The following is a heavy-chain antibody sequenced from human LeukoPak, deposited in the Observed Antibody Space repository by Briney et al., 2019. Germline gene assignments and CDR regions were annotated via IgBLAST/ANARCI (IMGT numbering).Heavy chain of an antibody. J-gene: IGHJ3*02. CDR1: GDSISSSSYY. CDR3: ARYCISTSCYRRDAFDI. Sequence: SETLSLTCTVSGDSISSSSYYWGWIRQPPGEGLEWIGSIYYSGSNYYNPSLKGRATISVDTSKNQFSLKLSSVTAADTAVYYSARYCISTSCYRRDAFDIWGQGTMVTVSS. V-gene: IGHV4-39*01. D-gene: IGHD2-2*01. CDR2: IYYSGSN.